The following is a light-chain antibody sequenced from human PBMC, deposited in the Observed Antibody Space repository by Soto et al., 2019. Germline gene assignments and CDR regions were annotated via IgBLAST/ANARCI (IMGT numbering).Light chain of an antibody. CDR1: QSVSSW. Sequence: DIQMTQSPSTLSESVGDRVTITCRASQSVSSWVAWYQQKPGKAPKLLIFKASILQCGVPSRFSGGGSGAEFTLTISSLQPDDFATYYCQQYASYSSLTFGGGTQGEIK. V-gene: IGKV1-5*03. CDR2: KAS. CDR3: QQYASYSSLT. J-gene: IGKJ4*01.